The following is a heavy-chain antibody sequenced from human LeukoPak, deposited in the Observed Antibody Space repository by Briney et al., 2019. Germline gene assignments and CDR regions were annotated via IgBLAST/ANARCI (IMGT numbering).Heavy chain of an antibody. V-gene: IGHV4-30-2*01. CDR3: AGDFGSGSYRFDY. J-gene: IGHJ4*02. CDR1: GVSISSGDYS. Sequence: SETLSLTCAVSGVSISSGDYSWSWLRQPPGKGLEWIRYIYHTGTTYYNPSLKGRGTISLNRSKNQFSLKLTSVTAADTAVYYCAGDFGSGSYRFDYWGQGTLVIVSS. CDR2: IYHTGTT. D-gene: IGHD3-10*01.